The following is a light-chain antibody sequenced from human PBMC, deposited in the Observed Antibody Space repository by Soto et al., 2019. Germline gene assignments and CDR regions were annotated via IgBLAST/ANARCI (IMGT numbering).Light chain of an antibody. CDR1: QSVNGF. CDR3: QDYGSSTGT. J-gene: IGKJ1*01. CDR2: AAS. V-gene: IGKV3-20*01. Sequence: EIVMTQSPGTLSVFPGESVSLSCRASQSVNGFLDWFQHKPGQAPRLLIYAASSRATGIPDRFSGSGSGTDFTLTISRLEAEDFAVYYCQDYGSSTGTFGQGTKVDI.